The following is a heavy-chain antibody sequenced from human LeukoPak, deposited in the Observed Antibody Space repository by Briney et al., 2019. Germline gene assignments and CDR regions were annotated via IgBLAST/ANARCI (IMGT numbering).Heavy chain of an antibody. J-gene: IGHJ6*02. V-gene: IGHV3-66*01. D-gene: IGHD3-10*01. Sequence: GGSLRLFCAASGFTVSSNYMSWVRQAPGKGLEWVSVIYSGGSTCYADSVKGRLTISRDNSKNTLYLQMNSLRAEDTAVYYCARDTPLPYYYGSGSYSTDYYYYYGMDVWGQGTTVTVSS. CDR2: IYSGGST. CDR1: GFTVSSNY. CDR3: ARDTPLPYYYGSGSYSTDYYYYYGMDV.